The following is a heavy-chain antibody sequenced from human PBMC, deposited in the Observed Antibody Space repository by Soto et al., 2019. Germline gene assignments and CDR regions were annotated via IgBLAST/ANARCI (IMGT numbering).Heavy chain of an antibody. CDR3: VRRAEGRPGDGYYYVELDV. CDR1: GYSYTSYG. J-gene: IGHJ6*02. CDR2: ITPADSET. Sequence: PGESLKISLNGSGYSYTSYGIGWVRQRPRRGLELMGIITPADSETNYSPSFQGQVTISADRSTSTAFLQWSSLNASDTAMYYCVRRAEGRPGDGYYYVELDVWGQGTTVTVSS. V-gene: IGHV5-51*01.